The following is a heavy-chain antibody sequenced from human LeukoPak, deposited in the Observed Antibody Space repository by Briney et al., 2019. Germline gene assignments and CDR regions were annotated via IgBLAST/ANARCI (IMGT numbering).Heavy chain of an antibody. CDR1: GGSMSRYY. Sequence: SEALSLTCTVSGGSMSRYYCSWIRQPPGKGLEWIGYMYYSVSTKYNPSLKSRVTISVDTTKNQFSLKLSSVTAADTAVYYCARSSTGSNFDYWGQGTLVTVSS. V-gene: IGHV4-59*01. D-gene: IGHD3-3*02. CDR3: ARSSTGSNFDY. J-gene: IGHJ4*02. CDR2: MYYSVST.